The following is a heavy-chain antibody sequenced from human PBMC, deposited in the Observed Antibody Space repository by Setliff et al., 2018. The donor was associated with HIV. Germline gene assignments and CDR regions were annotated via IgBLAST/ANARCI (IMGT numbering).Heavy chain of an antibody. Sequence: SETLSLTCTVSGGSVTSYYWSWIRQSPEKGLEWIGYIYHTGITKYNPSLTSRLSTSIDTSKNQFSLSLTSVTAADTAVYYCARGSWKDGAHGYFFDYWGHGTLVTVSS. D-gene: IGHD1-1*01. CDR1: GGSVTSYY. CDR3: ARGSWKDGAHGYFFDY. J-gene: IGHJ4*01. CDR2: IYHTGIT. V-gene: IGHV4-59*02.